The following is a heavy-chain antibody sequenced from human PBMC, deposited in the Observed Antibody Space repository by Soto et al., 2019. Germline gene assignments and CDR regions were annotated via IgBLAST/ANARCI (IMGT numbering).Heavy chain of an antibody. J-gene: IGHJ3*02. CDR3: AHPPAYGVFDAYDI. V-gene: IGHV3-23*01. CDR2: ISGSGDYT. D-gene: IGHD4-17*01. CDR1: GFTFSTYA. Sequence: GGSLRLSCAASGFTFSTYAMSWVRQAPGKGLEWVSAISGSGDYTYYADSVKGRVTISRDNSIKSLYLQVNSLRTEDTAVYYSAHPPAYGVFDAYDIWGQGAMVTVSS.